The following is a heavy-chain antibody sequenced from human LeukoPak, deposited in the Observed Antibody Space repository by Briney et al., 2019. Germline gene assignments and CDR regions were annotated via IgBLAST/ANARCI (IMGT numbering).Heavy chain of an antibody. CDR3: ARQGGGDWNLDY. CDR1: GGSFSGYY. Sequence: SETLSLTCAVYGGSFSGYYWSWIRQPPGKGLEWIGEINHSGSTNYNPSLKSRVTISVDTSKNQFSLKLSSVTAADTAVYYCARQGGGDWNLDYWGQGTLVTVSS. J-gene: IGHJ4*02. CDR2: INHSGST. V-gene: IGHV4-34*01. D-gene: IGHD2-21*02.